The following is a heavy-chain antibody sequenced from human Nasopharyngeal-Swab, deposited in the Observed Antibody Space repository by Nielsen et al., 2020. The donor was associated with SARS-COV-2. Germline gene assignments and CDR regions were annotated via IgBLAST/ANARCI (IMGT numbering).Heavy chain of an antibody. CDR3: TSQWELLITWFDP. J-gene: IGHJ5*02. V-gene: IGHV3-49*03. CDR2: IRSKAYGGTT. D-gene: IGHD1-26*01. Sequence: GGSLRLSCTASGFTFGDYAMSWFRQAPGKGLEWVGFIRSKAYGGTTEYAASVKGRFNISRDDSKSIAYLQMNSLKTEDTAVYYCTSQWELLITWFDPWGQGTLVTVSS. CDR1: GFTFGDYA.